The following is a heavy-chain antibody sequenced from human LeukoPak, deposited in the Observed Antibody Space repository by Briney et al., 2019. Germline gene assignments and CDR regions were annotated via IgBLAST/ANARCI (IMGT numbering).Heavy chain of an antibody. Sequence: ASVKVSCKASGYTFTRYYMHWVRQAPGQGLEWMGWINPNSGGTNYAQKFQGTVTMTRHTSINTAYMELSRLRSDDTAVYYCARASVSYSATSWFDPWGQGTLVTVSS. V-gene: IGHV1-2*02. CDR2: INPNSGGT. D-gene: IGHD1-26*01. CDR3: ARASVSYSATSWFDP. J-gene: IGHJ5*02. CDR1: GYTFTRYY.